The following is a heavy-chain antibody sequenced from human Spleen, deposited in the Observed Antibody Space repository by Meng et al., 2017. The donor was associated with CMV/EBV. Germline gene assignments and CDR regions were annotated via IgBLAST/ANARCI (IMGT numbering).Heavy chain of an antibody. Sequence: GSLRLSCAVYGGSFSGYYWSWIRQPPGKGLEWIGEINHSGSTNYNPSLKSRVTISVDTSKNQFSLKLSSVTAADTAVYYCARGLKSALVVPPAMYYYYGMDVWGQGTTVTVSS. J-gene: IGHJ6*02. CDR2: INHSGST. D-gene: IGHD2-2*01. CDR1: GGSFSGYY. V-gene: IGHV4-34*01. CDR3: ARGLKSALVVPPAMYYYYGMDV.